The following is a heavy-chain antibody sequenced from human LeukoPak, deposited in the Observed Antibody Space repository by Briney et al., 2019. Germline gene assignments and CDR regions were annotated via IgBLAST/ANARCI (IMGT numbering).Heavy chain of an antibody. J-gene: IGHJ4*02. V-gene: IGHV3-21*01. Sequence: PGGSLRLSCAASGFTFSSYSMNWVRQAPGKGLEWVSFISSSSSYIYYADSVKGRFTISRDNAKNSLYLQMNSLRAEDTAVYFCARGEYGSGSYHIDYWGQGTLITVSS. CDR1: GFTFSSYS. CDR2: ISSSSSYI. CDR3: ARGEYGSGSYHIDY. D-gene: IGHD3-10*01.